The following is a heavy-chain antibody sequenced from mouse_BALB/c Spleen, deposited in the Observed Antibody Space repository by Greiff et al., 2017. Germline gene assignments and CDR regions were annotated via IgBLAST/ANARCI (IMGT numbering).Heavy chain of an antibody. CDR1: GDSITSGY. Sequence: DVKLQESGPSLVKPSQTLSLTCSVTGDSITSGYWNWIRKFPGNKLEYMGYISYSGSTYYNPSLKSRISITRDTSKNQYYLQLNSVTTEDTATYYCARHYYGSSYYAMDYWGQGTSVTVSS. CDR3: ARHYYGSSYYAMDY. D-gene: IGHD1-1*01. J-gene: IGHJ4*01. CDR2: ISYSGST. V-gene: IGHV3-8*02.